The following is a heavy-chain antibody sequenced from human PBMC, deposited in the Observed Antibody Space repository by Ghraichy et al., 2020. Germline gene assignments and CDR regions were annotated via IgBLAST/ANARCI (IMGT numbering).Heavy chain of an antibody. CDR3: ARASGNWFDP. J-gene: IGHJ5*02. CDR2: IYTGGYT. D-gene: IGHD5-12*01. V-gene: IGHV3-53*01. CDR1: GFTVSSTY. Sequence: GGSLRLSCAASGFTVSSTYMNWVRQAPGKGLEWVSVIYTGGYTYSAESVKGRFTGFRDNSKNTLYLQMNSLRVEDTAVYYCARASGNWFDPWGQGTLVTGSS.